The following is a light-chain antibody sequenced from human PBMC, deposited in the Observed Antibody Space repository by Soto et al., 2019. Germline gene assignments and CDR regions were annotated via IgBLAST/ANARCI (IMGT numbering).Light chain of an antibody. V-gene: IGLV1-40*01. CDR3: QSYDSSLSGFYV. Sequence: QAVVTQPPSVSGAPGQRVTISCTGNSSNIGAGYDVHWYQQLPGTAPKLLIYGNNNRPSGVPDRFSGSKSGTSASLAITGLQAEDEADYYCQSYDSSLSGFYVFGTGTKVTVL. CDR2: GNN. CDR1: SSNIGAGYD. J-gene: IGLJ1*01.